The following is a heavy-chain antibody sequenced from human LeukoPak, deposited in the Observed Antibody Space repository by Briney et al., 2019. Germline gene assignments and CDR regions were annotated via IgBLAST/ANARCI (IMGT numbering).Heavy chain of an antibody. V-gene: IGHV1-69*13. CDR1: GGTFSSYA. CDR2: IIPIFGTA. D-gene: IGHD6-19*01. J-gene: IGHJ3*02. Sequence: SVKVSCKASGGTFSSYAISWVRQAPGQGLEWMGGIIPIFGTANYAQKFQGRVTITADESTSTAYMELSSLRSEDTAVYYCARDQAGIAVAGFDAFDIWGQGTMVTVSS. CDR3: ARDQAGIAVAGFDAFDI.